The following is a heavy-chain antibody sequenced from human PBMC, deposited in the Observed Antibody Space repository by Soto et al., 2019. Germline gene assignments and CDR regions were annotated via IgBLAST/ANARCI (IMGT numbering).Heavy chain of an antibody. J-gene: IGHJ4*01. CDR1: GFNFSKFG. V-gene: IGHV3-33*07. D-gene: IGHD3-16*01. Sequence: QAHLVESGGRVVQPGRSLRLSCAASGFNFSKFGMYWVRQAPGKGLEWVAVIWYDGSQKYYADSVKGRFTISRDNSNNTLYQQMSSLRAEDTAVYYCAKEVWGLYTFGRPLDNWGHGTLVTVS. CDR2: IWYDGSQK. CDR3: AKEVWGLYTFGRPLDN.